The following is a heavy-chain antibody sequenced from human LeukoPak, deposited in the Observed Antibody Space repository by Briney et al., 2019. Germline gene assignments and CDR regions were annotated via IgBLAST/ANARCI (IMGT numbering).Heavy chain of an antibody. CDR1: GYTFTSYG. V-gene: IGHV1-18*01. J-gene: IGHJ4*02. CDR3: ARREVYYLDY. Sequence: VASVKVSCKASGYTFTSYGISWVRQAPGQGLEWMGWISGYNGNTNYAQKLQGRVTMTTDTSTGTAYMGLRSLRSDDTAVYYCARREVYYLDYWGQGTLVTVSS. D-gene: IGHD1-26*01. CDR2: ISGYNGNT.